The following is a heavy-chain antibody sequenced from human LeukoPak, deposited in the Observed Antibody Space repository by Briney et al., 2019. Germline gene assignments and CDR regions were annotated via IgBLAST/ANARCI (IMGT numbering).Heavy chain of an antibody. D-gene: IGHD3-22*01. CDR1: GFTFSSYA. CDR2: ISGSGGST. CDR3: AKTKRNYYDPPGTQNYYFDY. J-gene: IGHJ4*02. V-gene: IGHV3-23*01. Sequence: PGGSLRLSCAASGFTFSSYAMSWVRQAPGKGLERVSAISGSGGSTYYADSVKGRFTISRDNSKNTLYLQMNSLRAEDTAVYYCAKTKRNYYDPPGTQNYYFDYWGQGTLVTVSS.